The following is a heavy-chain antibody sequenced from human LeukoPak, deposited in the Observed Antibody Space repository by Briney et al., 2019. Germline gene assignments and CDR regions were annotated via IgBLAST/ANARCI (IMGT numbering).Heavy chain of an antibody. Sequence: GESLKISCKCSGYSFTTNWIGWVRQMPGKGLEWMGIIYPSDSDTRYSPSFQGQVTISADKSINTAYLQWSSLKASDTAMHYCARRGGGWHDYWGQGTLVTVSS. CDR3: ARRGGGWHDY. D-gene: IGHD6-19*01. CDR1: GYSFTTNW. J-gene: IGHJ4*02. V-gene: IGHV5-51*01. CDR2: IYPSDSDT.